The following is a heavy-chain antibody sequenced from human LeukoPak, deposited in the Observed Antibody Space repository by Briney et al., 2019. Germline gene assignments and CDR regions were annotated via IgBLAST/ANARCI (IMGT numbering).Heavy chain of an antibody. Sequence: GGSLRLSCATSGFSFTDYPMNWVRQAPGKGLEWISNIRTTAEGAKYAYYADSVKGRVTISRDDGKNTLYLHMNSLRDDDTAVYYCATDIRDAFDYWGQGILVTVSS. V-gene: IGHV3-48*02. CDR1: GFSFTDYP. CDR2: IRTTAEGAKYA. D-gene: IGHD5-24*01. CDR3: ATDIRDAFDY. J-gene: IGHJ4*02.